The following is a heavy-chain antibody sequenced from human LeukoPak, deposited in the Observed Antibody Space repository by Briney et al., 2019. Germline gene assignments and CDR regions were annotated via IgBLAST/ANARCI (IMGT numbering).Heavy chain of an antibody. CDR1: GFTFSSYA. CDR3: ANLSGDY. J-gene: IGHJ4*02. CDR2: ISSSGSGGNT. V-gene: IGHV3-23*01. Sequence: GGSLRLSCAASGFTFSSYAMSWARQAPGKGLEWVSGISSSGSGGNTYYADSVKGRFTISRDNSKNTLYLQMNSLRAEDTAVYYCANLSGDYWGQGTLVTVSS.